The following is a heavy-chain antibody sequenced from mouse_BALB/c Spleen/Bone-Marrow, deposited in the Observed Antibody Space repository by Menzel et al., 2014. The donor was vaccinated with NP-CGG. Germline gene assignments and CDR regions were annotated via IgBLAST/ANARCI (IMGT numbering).Heavy chain of an antibody. CDR1: GYAFSSSW. CDR2: IFPGDGDT. CDR3: AGSDGYRAMDY. Sequence: QLQQSGPELVKPGASVKISCKASGYAFSSSWLNWVKQRPGQGLEWIGRIFPGDGDTYYNGKFKGKATLTADKSFSAACMQLSSLTSVDSAVDCCAGSDGYRAMDYWGRGTSVTGSS. J-gene: IGHJ4*01. V-gene: IGHV1-82*01. D-gene: IGHD2-3*01.